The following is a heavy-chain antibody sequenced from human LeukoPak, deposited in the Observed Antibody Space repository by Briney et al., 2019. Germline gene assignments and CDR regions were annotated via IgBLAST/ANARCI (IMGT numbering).Heavy chain of an antibody. CDR3: AGGIAAVPDY. D-gene: IGHD6-13*01. J-gene: IGHJ4*02. CDR1: GFTFSDYS. Sequence: PGGSLRLSCAASGFTFSDYSMNWVRQAPGKGLEWVSSISSSSRYIYYADSVKGRFTISRDNAKNSLYLQMNSLRADDTAVYYCAGGIAAVPDYWGQGTLVTVSS. V-gene: IGHV3-21*01. CDR2: ISSSSRYI.